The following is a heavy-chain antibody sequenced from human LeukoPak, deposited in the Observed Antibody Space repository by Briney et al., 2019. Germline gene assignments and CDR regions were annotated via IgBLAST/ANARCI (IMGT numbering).Heavy chain of an antibody. CDR1: GYTFTSYD. Sequence: ASVKVSCKASGYTFTSYDINWVRQAPGQGLEWMGRINPNSGGTNYAQKFQGRVTMTRDTSISTAYMELSRLRSDDTAVYYCARDQTSPFDYWGQGTLVTVSS. V-gene: IGHV1-2*06. CDR3: ARDQTSPFDY. J-gene: IGHJ4*02. CDR2: INPNSGGT.